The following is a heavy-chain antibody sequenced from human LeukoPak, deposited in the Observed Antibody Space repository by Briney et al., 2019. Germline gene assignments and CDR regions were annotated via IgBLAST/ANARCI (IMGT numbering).Heavy chain of an antibody. J-gene: IGHJ6*03. CDR1: GYTFTSYD. V-gene: IGHV1-8*01. D-gene: IGHD3-22*01. CDR3: ARGYSSGYYYYYMDV. CDR2: MNPNSGNT. Sequence: ASVKVSCKASGYTFTSYDINWVRQASGQGLEWMGWMNPNSGNTGYAQKFQGRVTMTRNTSISTAYMELSSLRSEDTAVYYCARGYSSGYYYYYMDVWGKGTTVTVSS.